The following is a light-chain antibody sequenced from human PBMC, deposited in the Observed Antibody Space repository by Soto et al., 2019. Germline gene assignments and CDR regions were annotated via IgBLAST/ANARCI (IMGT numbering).Light chain of an antibody. CDR2: GAS. Sequence: EIVMTQSPATLSVSPGERATLSCRASQSVRSNLAWYQQKPAQAPRLLIYGASTRATGIPARFSGSGSGTEFTLTISSLQSEDFAVYYCQQYNNWPPRTFGQGTKVEIK. CDR1: QSVRSN. V-gene: IGKV3D-15*01. CDR3: QQYNNWPPRT. J-gene: IGKJ1*01.